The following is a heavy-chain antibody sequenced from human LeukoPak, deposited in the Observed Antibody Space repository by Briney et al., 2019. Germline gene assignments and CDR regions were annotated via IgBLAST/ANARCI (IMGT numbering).Heavy chain of an antibody. D-gene: IGHD4-23*01. Sequence: GASVKVSCKASGYTFTGYYIHWVRQAPGQGLEWMGWINPNSGGTNYAQKFQGRVTMTRDTSISTAYMELSRLRSDDTAVYYCARVHGGKDHTGNWFDPWGQGTLVTVSS. CDR1: GYTFTGYY. J-gene: IGHJ5*02. CDR2: INPNSGGT. CDR3: ARVHGGKDHTGNWFDP. V-gene: IGHV1-2*02.